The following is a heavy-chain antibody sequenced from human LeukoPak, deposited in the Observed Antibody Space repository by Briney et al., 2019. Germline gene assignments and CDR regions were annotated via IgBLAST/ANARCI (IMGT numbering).Heavy chain of an antibody. CDR2: ISDGGAST. CDR1: GFTFSSFA. J-gene: IGHJ6*02. Sequence: GGSLRLSCAASGFTFSSFAMTWVRQAPGKGLEWVSSISDGGASTDYADSVKGRFTMSRDNSKNTLYLQMNSLRAEDTAVYYCAKVFIAATTYYYYGMDVWGQGTTVTVSS. V-gene: IGHV3-23*01. CDR3: AKVFIAATTYYYYGMDV. D-gene: IGHD5-12*01.